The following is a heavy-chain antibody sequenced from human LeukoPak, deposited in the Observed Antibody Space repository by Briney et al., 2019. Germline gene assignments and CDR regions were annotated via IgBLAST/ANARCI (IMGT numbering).Heavy chain of an antibody. CDR3: ARADTAMAMRLDY. CDR1: GFTFSSYS. J-gene: IGHJ4*02. Sequence: GGSLRLSCAASGFTFSSYSMHWVRQAPGKGLEWVALILHDGNNQYYADSVKGRFTISRDNSKNTLFLQMDSLTLVDSAVYYCARADTAMAMRLDYWGQGTLVTVSS. V-gene: IGHV3-30-3*01. CDR2: ILHDGNNQ. D-gene: IGHD5-18*01.